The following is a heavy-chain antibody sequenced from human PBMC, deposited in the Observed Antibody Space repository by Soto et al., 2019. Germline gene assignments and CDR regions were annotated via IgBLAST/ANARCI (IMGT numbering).Heavy chain of an antibody. J-gene: IGHJ3*02. D-gene: IGHD2-21*02. CDR2: INPSGGST. Sequence: GASVKVSCTAYGYTFTSYYMHWVRQAPGQGLEWMGIINPSGGSTSYAQKFQGRVTMTRDTSTSTVYMELSSLRSEDTAVYYCARCGDCYSLASSLDAFDIWGQGTMVTVSS. CDR3: ARCGDCYSLASSLDAFDI. CDR1: GYTFTSYY. V-gene: IGHV1-46*01.